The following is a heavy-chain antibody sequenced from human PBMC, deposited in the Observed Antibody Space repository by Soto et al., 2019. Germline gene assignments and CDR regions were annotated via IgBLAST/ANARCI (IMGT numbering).Heavy chain of an antibody. CDR1: GGSISSSSYY. CDR3: ASQVYGDYHFDY. CDR2: IYYSGST. V-gene: IGHV4-39*01. Sequence: QLQLQESGPGLVKPSETLSLTCTVSGGSISSSSYYWGWIRQPPGKGLEWIGSIYYSGSTYYNPSLKSRVTISVDTSKNQFSLKLSSVTAADTAVYYCASQVYGDYHFDYWGQGTLVTVSS. D-gene: IGHD4-17*01. J-gene: IGHJ4*02.